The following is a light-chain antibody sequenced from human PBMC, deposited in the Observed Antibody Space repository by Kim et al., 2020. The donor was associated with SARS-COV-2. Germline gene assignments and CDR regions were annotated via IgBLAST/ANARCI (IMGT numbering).Light chain of an antibody. J-gene: IGKJ4*02. Sequence: SVEDKVTFTCRASQDIANSLAWFHRKQGTVPKVLIYAASTWKSGVPSRFSASGSGTEFTFTIGSLQTEDVATYYCQKYNSAPSTFGAGSKVDIK. V-gene: IGKV1-27*01. CDR1: QDIANS. CDR2: AAS. CDR3: QKYNSAPST.